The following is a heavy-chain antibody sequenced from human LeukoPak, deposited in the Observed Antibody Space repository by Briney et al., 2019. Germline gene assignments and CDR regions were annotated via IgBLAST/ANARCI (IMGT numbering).Heavy chain of an antibody. CDR1: GFTFSSYG. D-gene: IGHD6-19*01. V-gene: IGHV3-23*01. CDR2: ISGSGGST. Sequence: GGSLRLSCAASGFTFSSYGMSWVRQAPGKVLEWVSAISGSGGSTYYADSVKGRFTISRDNSKNTLYLQMNSLRAEDTAVYYCASRSGWRYFDYWGQGTLVTVSS. CDR3: ASRSGWRYFDY. J-gene: IGHJ4*02.